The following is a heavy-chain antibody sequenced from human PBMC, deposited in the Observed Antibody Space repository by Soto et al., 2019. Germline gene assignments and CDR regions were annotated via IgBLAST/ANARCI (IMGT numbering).Heavy chain of an antibody. CDR2: ISYDGSTE. Sequence: QVQLVTSGGGVVQPGRSLTLSCAASGFTFSNYGMHWVRQAPGKGLEWVGVISYDGSTEYYADSVKGRFTISRDNPKNTVSLKMNSLRAEEKAVYYCAKGMRRVVVINGDFDYRGQGSLVPVS. J-gene: IGHJ4*02. V-gene: IGHV3-30*18. CDR3: AKGMRRVVVINGDFDY. CDR1: GFTFSNYG. D-gene: IGHD3-22*01.